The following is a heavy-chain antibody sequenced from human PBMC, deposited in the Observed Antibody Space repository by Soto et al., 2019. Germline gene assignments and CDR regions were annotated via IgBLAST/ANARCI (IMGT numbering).Heavy chain of an antibody. D-gene: IGHD3-16*01. V-gene: IGHV3-7*01. J-gene: IGHJ4*02. CDR1: GFTFSTYW. Sequence: EVQLVESGGGLVQPGGSLRLPCAASGFTFSTYWMTWVRQPPGKGLEWVANINQDGSERYYVDSVRGRFTISRDNAKKSLYLQMNSLRAEDTAVYYCVCGGNFFVYWGQGTLVTVSP. CDR3: VCGGNFFVY. CDR2: INQDGSER.